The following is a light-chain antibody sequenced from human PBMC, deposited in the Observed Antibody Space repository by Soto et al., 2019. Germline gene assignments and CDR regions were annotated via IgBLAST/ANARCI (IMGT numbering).Light chain of an antibody. Sequence: EIVLTQSPDTLSVSPGERATLSCRASQSISANLVWYQQKPGQAPRLLIYGASIRATGIPARFSGSGSGTEFTLTISSLQSEDFAVYYCQQYSNWPPLTFGGGTKVEIK. V-gene: IGKV3-15*01. CDR3: QQYSNWPPLT. CDR2: GAS. CDR1: QSISAN. J-gene: IGKJ4*01.